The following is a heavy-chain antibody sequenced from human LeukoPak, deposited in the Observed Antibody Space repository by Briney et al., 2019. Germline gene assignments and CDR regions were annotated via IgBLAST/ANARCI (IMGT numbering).Heavy chain of an antibody. CDR1: GGSISSSSYY. CDR2: IYYSGST. CDR3: ARVTRDSSGYPYYFDY. J-gene: IGHJ4*02. D-gene: IGHD3-22*01. Sequence: SETLSLTCTVSGGSISSSSYYWGWIRQPPGKGLEWIGTIYYSGSTYYNPSLKSRVTISVYTSKTQFSLKLSSVTAADTAVYYCARVTRDSSGYPYYFDYWGQGTLVTVSS. V-gene: IGHV4-39*01.